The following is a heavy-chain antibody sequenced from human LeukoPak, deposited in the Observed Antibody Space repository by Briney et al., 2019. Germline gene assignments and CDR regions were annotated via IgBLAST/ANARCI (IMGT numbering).Heavy chain of an antibody. D-gene: IGHD2/OR15-2a*01. CDR1: GFTFSNYA. J-gene: IGHJ6*03. Sequence: GGSLRLSCAASGFTFSNYAMGWVRQAPGKGLEWVSSMSGNGGSTFGADSVKGRFTISRDNSKNTLYLQMNSLRAEDTAVYYCAKGGQSANRYYYYYMDVWGKGTTVTVSS. CDR2: MSGNGGST. V-gene: IGHV3-23*01. CDR3: AKGGQSANRYYYYYMDV.